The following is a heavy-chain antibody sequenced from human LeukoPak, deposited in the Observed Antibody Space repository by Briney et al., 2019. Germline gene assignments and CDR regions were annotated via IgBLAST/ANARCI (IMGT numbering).Heavy chain of an antibody. CDR2: IYYSGST. CDR3: ARDRGRYSYGRYYGMDV. CDR1: GGSISRYY. D-gene: IGHD5-18*01. J-gene: IGHJ6*02. V-gene: IGHV4-59*01. Sequence: SETLSLTCTVSGGSISRYYWSWIRQPPGKGLEWIGYIYYSGSTNYNPSLKSRVTISVDTSKNQFSLKLSSVTAADTAVYYCARDRGRYSYGRYYGMDVWGQGTTVTVSS.